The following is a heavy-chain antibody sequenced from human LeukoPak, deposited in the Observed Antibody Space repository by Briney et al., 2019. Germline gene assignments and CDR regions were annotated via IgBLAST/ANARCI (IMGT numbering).Heavy chain of an antibody. CDR2: ISSSDRSYM. J-gene: IGHJ4*02. CDR3: ARAPPDYGGSWDY. V-gene: IGHV3-21*01. D-gene: IGHD4-23*01. Sequence: GGSLRLSCAASGFTFSGYNMNWVRQAPGKGLEWVSTISSSDRSYMYYADSVKGRFTISRDNARNSLYLQMNSLRVEDTAVYYCARAPPDYGGSWDYWGQGTLVTVSS. CDR1: GFTFSGYN.